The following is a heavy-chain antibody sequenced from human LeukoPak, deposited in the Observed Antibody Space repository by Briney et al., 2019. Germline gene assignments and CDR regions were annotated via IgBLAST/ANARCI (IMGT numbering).Heavy chain of an antibody. CDR1: GFTFSNYN. Sequence: GGSLRLSCAASGFTFSNYNMIWVRQATGKGLEWVSSISSSSSYIYYADSVKGRFTISRDNAKNSLYLQMNSLRAEDTAVYYCARDDWSYYYYYFYMDVWGKGTTVTISS. CDR2: ISSSSSYI. J-gene: IGHJ6*03. D-gene: IGHD1-7*01. V-gene: IGHV3-21*01. CDR3: ARDDWSYYYYYFYMDV.